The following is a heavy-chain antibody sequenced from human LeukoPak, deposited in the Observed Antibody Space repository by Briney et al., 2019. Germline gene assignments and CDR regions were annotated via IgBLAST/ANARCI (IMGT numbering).Heavy chain of an antibody. D-gene: IGHD3-10*01. CDR2: ISYDGSNK. CDR3: ARDVAYYYGSGCYSIDY. V-gene: IGHV3-30*04. J-gene: IGHJ4*02. CDR1: GFTFSSYA. Sequence: PGGSLRLSCAASGFTFSSYAMHWVRQAPGKGLEWVAVISYDGSNKYYADSVKGRFTISRDNSKNTLYLQMNSLRAEDTAVYYCARDVAYYYGSGCYSIDYWGQGTLVTVSS.